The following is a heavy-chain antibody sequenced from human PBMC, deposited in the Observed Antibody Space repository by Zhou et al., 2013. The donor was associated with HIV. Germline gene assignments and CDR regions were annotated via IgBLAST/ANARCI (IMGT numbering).Heavy chain of an antibody. CDR2: IIGMFGTT. Sequence: QVQLVQSGAEVKKPGSSVKVSCKASGGSFSSYAFSWVRQAPGQGLEWMGGIIGMFGTTNYGQKFQGRITITADQLTSAAYMELSSLRSEDTAVYYCARHSGYHISSSNLDSWGQGTLVTVSS. J-gene: IGHJ4*02. V-gene: IGHV1-69*12. CDR3: ARHSGYHISSSNLDS. CDR1: GGSFSSYA. D-gene: IGHD5-12*01.